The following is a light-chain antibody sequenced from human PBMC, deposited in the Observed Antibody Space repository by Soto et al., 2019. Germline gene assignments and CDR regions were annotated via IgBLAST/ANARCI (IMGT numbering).Light chain of an antibody. CDR3: CSYAGSSTFHV. CDR2: EGS. J-gene: IGLJ1*01. CDR1: NSDVGSYNL. Sequence: QSALTQPASVSGSPGQSITISCTGTNSDVGSYNLVSWYQHHPGKAPKLMIYEGSERPSGVSNRFSGSKSGNMASLTISGLQAEDEGDYYCCSYAGSSTFHVFGTGTKLTVL. V-gene: IGLV2-23*01.